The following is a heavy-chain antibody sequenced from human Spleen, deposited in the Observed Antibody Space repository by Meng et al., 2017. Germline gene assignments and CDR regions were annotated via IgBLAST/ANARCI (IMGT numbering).Heavy chain of an antibody. D-gene: IGHD2-15*01. J-gene: IGHJ4*02. CDR1: GGTFTRYS. CDR3: ASGTPGRSYCDY. CDR2: INPSGGGT. V-gene: IGHV1-46*01. Sequence: QVQLVQCGAEVKEPGSSGKVSCKASGGTFTRYSVSWVRQAPGQGLLWMGVINPSGGGTVYAPEFQDRVTLTRDTSTSTVDMELRFLTSEDTAIYYCASGTPGRSYCDYWGQGTLVTVSS.